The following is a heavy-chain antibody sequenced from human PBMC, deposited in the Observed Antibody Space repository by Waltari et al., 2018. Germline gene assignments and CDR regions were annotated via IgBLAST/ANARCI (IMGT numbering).Heavy chain of an antibody. Sequence: QLQLQESGPGLVKPSETLSLTCTVSGGSISSSSYYWGWIRPPPGKGLEWLGSIYYSGRTYHNPALKRRVTISVETAKNQFSRKLSSVTAADTAVDYCAFTLGYCSGGSCYHDYYYYYGMDVWGQGTTVTVSS. CDR3: AFTLGYCSGGSCYHDYYYYYGMDV. D-gene: IGHD2-15*01. V-gene: IGHV4-39*01. CDR2: IYYSGRT. J-gene: IGHJ6*02. CDR1: GGSISSSSYY.